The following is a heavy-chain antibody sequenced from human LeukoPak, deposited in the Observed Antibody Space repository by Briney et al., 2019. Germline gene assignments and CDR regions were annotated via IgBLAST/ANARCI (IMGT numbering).Heavy chain of an antibody. CDR3: ARGRPSEY. V-gene: IGHV1-18*01. Sequence: ASVKVSCETSGYTFSDFGMSWVRQAPGQGLEWMGWISAYNGDTNYAHNLQGRVTMTTDTSTSTAYMELRSLRSDDTAVYYCARGRPSEYWGQGTLVTVSS. CDR2: ISAYNGDT. J-gene: IGHJ4*02. CDR1: GYTFSDFG.